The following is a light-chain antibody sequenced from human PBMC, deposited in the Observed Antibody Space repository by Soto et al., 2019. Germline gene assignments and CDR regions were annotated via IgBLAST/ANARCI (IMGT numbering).Light chain of an antibody. CDR1: QSVSSSY. J-gene: IGKJ5*01. CDR2: DAS. V-gene: IGKV3-20*01. Sequence: ESVLTQSPGTLSLSPGERATLSCRASQSVSSSYLAWYQQKPGQAPRLLIYDASSRATGIPDRFSGSGSGTDFTLTISRLEPEDFAVYYCQQYGSSPSITFGQGTRLEIK. CDR3: QQYGSSPSIT.